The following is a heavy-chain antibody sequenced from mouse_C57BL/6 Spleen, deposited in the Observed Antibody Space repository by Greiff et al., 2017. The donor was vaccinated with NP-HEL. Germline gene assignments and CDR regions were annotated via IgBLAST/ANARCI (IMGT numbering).Heavy chain of an antibody. J-gene: IGHJ3*01. CDR1: GFTFSSYG. Sequence: EVKVVESGGDLVKPGGSLKLSCAASGFTFSSYGMSWVRQTPDKRLEWVATISSGGSYTYYPDSVKGRFTISRDNAKNTLYLQVSSLKSEDTAMYYCARDGYSGAYWGQGTLVTVSA. CDR2: ISSGGSYT. V-gene: IGHV5-6*01. CDR3: ARDGYSGAY. D-gene: IGHD2-3*01.